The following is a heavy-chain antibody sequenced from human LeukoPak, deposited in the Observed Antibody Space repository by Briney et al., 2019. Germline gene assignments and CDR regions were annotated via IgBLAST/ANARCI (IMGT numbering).Heavy chain of an antibody. Sequence: PGGSLRLSCAASGFTFSSYAMSWIRQPPGKGLEWIGYIYYSGSTNYNPSLKSRVSISVDTSKNQFSLKLSSVTAADTAVYYCAREDPQTTVPEGLDVWGQGTTVTVSS. V-gene: IGHV4-59*01. CDR1: GFTFSSYA. CDR2: IYYSGST. D-gene: IGHD4-17*01. J-gene: IGHJ6*02. CDR3: AREDPQTTVPEGLDV.